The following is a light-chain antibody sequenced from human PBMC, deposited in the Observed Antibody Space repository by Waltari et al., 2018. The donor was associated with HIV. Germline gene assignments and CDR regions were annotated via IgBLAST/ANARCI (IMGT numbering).Light chain of an antibody. V-gene: IGLV1-40*01. J-gene: IGLJ2*01. CDR3: QSLRV. CDR1: SPNIGAGYD. Sequence: QSVLTQPPSVSGAPGQRVTLPCPGSSPNIGAGYDVHWYQPLPGTAPKLLIYGNTNRPSGVPDRFSGSKSGTSASLAITGLQAEDEADYYCQSLRVFGGGTKLTVL. CDR2: GNT.